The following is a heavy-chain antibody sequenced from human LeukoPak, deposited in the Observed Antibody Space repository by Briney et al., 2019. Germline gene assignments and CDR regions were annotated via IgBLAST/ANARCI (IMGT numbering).Heavy chain of an antibody. CDR3: ARGISSSWYY. J-gene: IGHJ4*02. D-gene: IGHD6-13*01. V-gene: IGHV3-7*05. Sequence: PGGSLRLSCTASTLTLNNYWMSWVRQAPGKGLEWVANIKQDGSESYYVDSVKGRFTISRDNAENSLYLQMNSLRAEDTAVYYCARGISSSWYYGGQGTLVTVSS. CDR1: TLTLNNYW. CDR2: IKQDGSES.